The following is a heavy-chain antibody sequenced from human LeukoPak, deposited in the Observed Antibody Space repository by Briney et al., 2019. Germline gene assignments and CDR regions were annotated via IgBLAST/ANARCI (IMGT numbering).Heavy chain of an antibody. J-gene: IGHJ4*02. D-gene: IGHD5-18*01. CDR3: ARGVGDTAMVTY. CDR1: GGTFSSYA. CDR2: IIPIFGTA. V-gene: IGHV1-69*01. Sequence: SVKVSCEASGGTFSSYAISWVRQAPGQGLEWMGGIIPIFGTANYAQKFQGRVTITADESTSTAYMELSSLRSEDTAVYYCARGVGDTAMVTYWGQGTLVTVSS.